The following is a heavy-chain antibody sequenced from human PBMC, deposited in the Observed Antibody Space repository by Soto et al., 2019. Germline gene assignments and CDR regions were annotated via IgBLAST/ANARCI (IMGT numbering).Heavy chain of an antibody. D-gene: IGHD5-18*01. Sequence: ASVKVSCKASGGTFSSYAISWVRQAPGQGLEWMGGIIPIFGTANYAQKFQGRVTITADESTSTAYMELSSLRSEDTAVYYCASLLSGYSYGYDIWGWFDPWGQGTLVTVSS. CDR3: ASLLSGYSYGYDIWGWFDP. CDR2: IIPIFGTA. V-gene: IGHV1-69*13. CDR1: GGTFSSYA. J-gene: IGHJ5*02.